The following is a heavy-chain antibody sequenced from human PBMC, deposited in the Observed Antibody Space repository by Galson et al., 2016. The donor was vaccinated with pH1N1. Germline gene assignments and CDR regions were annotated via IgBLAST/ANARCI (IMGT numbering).Heavy chain of an antibody. CDR2: VSQDGTYK. Sequence: SLRLSCAASGFGFSNYGMHWVRQAPGKGLEWVAVVSQDGTYKDYADSVKGRFTISRDNSKRTLFLQMNSLRAEDTAVYYCARDQYSGFDDEAFDQWGQGTLVTVSS. V-gene: IGHV3-30*03. CDR3: ARDQYSGFDDEAFDQ. J-gene: IGHJ4*02. D-gene: IGHD5-12*01. CDR1: GFGFSNYG.